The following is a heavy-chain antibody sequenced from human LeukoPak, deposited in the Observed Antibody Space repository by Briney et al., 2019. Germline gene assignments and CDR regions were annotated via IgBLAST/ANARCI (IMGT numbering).Heavy chain of an antibody. Sequence: VASVKVSCKISGYTLTEYSVNWVRQAPGKGLEWMGGFDPEDGETIFAQKFQGRVTMTEDTSTDTAYMELSSLRFEDTAIYYCVTVEREYFDTSGYFDYWGQGTLVTVSS. CDR3: VTVEREYFDTSGYFDY. CDR1: GYTLTEYS. CDR2: FDPEDGET. J-gene: IGHJ4*01. V-gene: IGHV1-24*01. D-gene: IGHD3-22*01.